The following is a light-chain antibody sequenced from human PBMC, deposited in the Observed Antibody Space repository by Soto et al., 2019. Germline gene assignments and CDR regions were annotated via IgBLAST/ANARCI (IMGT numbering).Light chain of an antibody. V-gene: IGKV3-20*01. CDR3: QHYRSAPFT. J-gene: IGKJ3*01. CDR2: GAS. Sequence: EIVLTQSPGTLSLSPGEGATLSCSASQSISSDHLAWYQQRPGQSPRLLIYGASSRTTGVPARFSGSGSGTDFTLTISRLEPEDFAVYYCQHYRSAPFTFGPGTKVDIK. CDR1: QSISSDH.